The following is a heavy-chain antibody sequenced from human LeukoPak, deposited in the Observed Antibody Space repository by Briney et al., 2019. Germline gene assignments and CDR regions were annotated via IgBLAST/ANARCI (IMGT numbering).Heavy chain of an antibody. CDR2: ISSSGSTI. CDR3: ARDGIPTYYDFWSTNSYLDY. D-gene: IGHD3-3*01. CDR1: GFTFSDYY. Sequence: GGSLRLSCAASGFTFSDYYMSWIRQAPGKGLEWVSYISSSGSTIYYADSVKGRFTISRDNAKNSLYLQMNSLRAEDTAVYYCARDGIPTYYDFWSTNSYLDYWGQGTLVTVSS. V-gene: IGHV3-11*01. J-gene: IGHJ4*02.